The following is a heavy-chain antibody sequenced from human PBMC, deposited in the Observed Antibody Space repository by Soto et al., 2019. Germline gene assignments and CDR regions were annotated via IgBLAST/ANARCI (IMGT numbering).Heavy chain of an antibody. CDR3: AKDYIPTDPARFLEWLFDY. Sequence: GGSLRLSCAASGFTFSSYGMHWVRQAPGKGLEWVAVISYDGSNKYYADSVKGQFTISRDNSKNPLYLQMNSLRAEDTAVYYCAKDYIPTDPARFLEWLFDYWGQGTLVTVSS. V-gene: IGHV3-30*18. D-gene: IGHD3-3*01. CDR2: ISYDGSNK. J-gene: IGHJ4*02. CDR1: GFTFSSYG.